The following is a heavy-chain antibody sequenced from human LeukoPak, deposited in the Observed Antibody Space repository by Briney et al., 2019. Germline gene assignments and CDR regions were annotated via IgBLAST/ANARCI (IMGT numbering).Heavy chain of an antibody. CDR3: AKGSVADNFDY. CDR2: ISWNSGSI. V-gene: IGHV3-9*01. CDR1: GFTFDDYA. D-gene: IGHD6-19*01. J-gene: IGHJ4*02. Sequence: GGSLRLSCAASGFTFDDYAMHWVRQAPGKGLEWVSGISWNSGSIGYADSVKGRFTISRDNSKNTLYLQMNSLRAEDTAMYYCAKGSVADNFDYWGQGTLVTVSS.